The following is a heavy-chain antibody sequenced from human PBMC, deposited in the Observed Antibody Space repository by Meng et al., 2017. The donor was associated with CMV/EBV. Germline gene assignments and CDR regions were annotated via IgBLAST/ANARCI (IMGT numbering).Heavy chain of an antibody. CDR2: ISSSSSYI. Sequence: LTCAASGFTFSSYSMNWVRQAPGKGLEWVSSISSSSSYIYYADSVKGRFTISRDNAKNSLYLQMNSLRAEDTAVYYCARAPGSYYDYWGQGTLVTVSS. D-gene: IGHD1-26*01. V-gene: IGHV3-21*01. J-gene: IGHJ4*02. CDR3: ARAPGSYYDY. CDR1: GFTFSSYS.